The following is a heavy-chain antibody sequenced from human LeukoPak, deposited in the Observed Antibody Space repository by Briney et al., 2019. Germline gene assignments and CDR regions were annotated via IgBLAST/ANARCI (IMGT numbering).Heavy chain of an antibody. Sequence: ASVKVSCKASGYTFTSYDINWVRQATGQGLEWMGWTNPNSGNTGYAQKFQGRVTITRNTSISTAYMELSSLRSEDTAVYYCARVAGYSSSWYGDWGQGTLVTVSS. J-gene: IGHJ4*02. CDR1: GYTFTSYD. CDR3: ARVAGYSSSWYGD. V-gene: IGHV1-8*03. D-gene: IGHD6-13*01. CDR2: TNPNSGNT.